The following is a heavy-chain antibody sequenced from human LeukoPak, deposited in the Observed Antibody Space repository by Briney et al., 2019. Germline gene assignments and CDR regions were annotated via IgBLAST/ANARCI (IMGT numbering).Heavy chain of an antibody. CDR2: IYYSGST. D-gene: IGHD3-22*01. CDR3: ARANYDSSGDPFDI. J-gene: IGHJ3*02. Sequence: SETLSLTCTVSGGSISSYYWSWIRQPPGKGLERIGYIYYSGSTNYNPSLKSRVTISVDTSKNQFSLKLSSVTAADTAVYYCARANYDSSGDPFDIWGQGTMVTVSS. CDR1: GGSISSYY. V-gene: IGHV4-59*01.